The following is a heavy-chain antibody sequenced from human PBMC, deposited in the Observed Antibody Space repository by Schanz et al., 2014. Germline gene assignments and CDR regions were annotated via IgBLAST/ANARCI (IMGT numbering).Heavy chain of an antibody. CDR2: ISGSSRTI. J-gene: IGHJ4*02. CDR1: GFGFSSYS. CDR3: ARGGSGSHNHLDY. V-gene: IGHV3-48*01. D-gene: IGHD1-26*01. Sequence: EVPLVESGGGLIQPGGSLRLSCAASGFGFSSYSMNWVRQAPGKGLEWVSYISGSSRTIYYAGSMKGRFTVSRDNAENALYLQMNSLRAEDTGLYFCARGGSGSHNHLDYWGQGALVTVSS.